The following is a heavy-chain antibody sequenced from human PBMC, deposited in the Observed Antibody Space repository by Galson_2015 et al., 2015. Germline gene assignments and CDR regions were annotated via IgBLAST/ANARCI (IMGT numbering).Heavy chain of an antibody. CDR3: AKGMNTYYYGSGSYYPFGY. V-gene: IGHV3-23*01. CDR1: GFTFSSYA. D-gene: IGHD3-10*01. CDR2: ISGSGGST. Sequence: SLRLSCAASGFTFSSYAMSWVRQAPGKGLEWVSAISGSGGSTYYADSVKGRFTISRDNSKNTLYLQMNSLRAEDTAVYYCAKGMNTYYYGSGSYYPFGYWGQGTLVTVSS. J-gene: IGHJ4*02.